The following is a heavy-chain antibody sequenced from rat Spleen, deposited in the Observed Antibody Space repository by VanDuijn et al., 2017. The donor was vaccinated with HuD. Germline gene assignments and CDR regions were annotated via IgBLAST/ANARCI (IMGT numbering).Heavy chain of an antibody. CDR1: GFTFSDYA. D-gene: IGHD2-2*01. CDR3: AMTEGIPTVYFDD. CDR2: IIYDGSST. Sequence: EVQLVESGGGLVQPGRSLKLSCAASGFTFSDYAMAWVRQAPKKGLEWVATIIYDGSSTYYRDSVKGRFTISRDNAKSTLYLQMDSLRSEDTATYYWAMTEGIPTVYFDDWGQGVMVTVSS. V-gene: IGHV5-17*01. J-gene: IGHJ2*01.